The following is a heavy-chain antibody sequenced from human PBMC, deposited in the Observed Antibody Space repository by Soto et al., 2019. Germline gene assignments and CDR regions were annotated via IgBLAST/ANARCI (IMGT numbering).Heavy chain of an antibody. V-gene: IGHV1-69*02. CDR3: RRLITGDSDVSDF. J-gene: IGHJ3*01. CDR2: IIPVLGVA. Sequence: QVQLVQSGAEVRKPGSSVKVSCKASGVTFSSYTISWVRQAPGQGLEWMGRIIPVLGVANYAPKFQGRLTIREDEPTSIVYMDLSIMSSDNTVMYYARRLITGDSDVSDFWGQGTFITVSS. D-gene: IGHD6-25*01. CDR1: GVTFSSYT.